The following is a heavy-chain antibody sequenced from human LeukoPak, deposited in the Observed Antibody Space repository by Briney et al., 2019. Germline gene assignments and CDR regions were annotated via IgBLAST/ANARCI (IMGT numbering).Heavy chain of an antibody. Sequence: ASVTVSCKASGYTFTSYYMHWVRQAPGQGLEWMGIINPSGGSTSYAQKFQGRVTITRNTSISTAYMELSSLRSEDTAVYYCARRLGLRWDLQAFDIWGQGTMVTVSS. CDR2: INPSGGST. J-gene: IGHJ3*02. CDR1: GYTFTSYY. D-gene: IGHD4-23*01. CDR3: ARRLGLRWDLQAFDI. V-gene: IGHV1-46*01.